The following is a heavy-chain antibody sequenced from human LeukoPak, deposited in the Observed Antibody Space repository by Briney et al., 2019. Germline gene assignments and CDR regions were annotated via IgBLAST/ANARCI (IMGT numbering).Heavy chain of an antibody. Sequence: SETLSPTCTVSVGSINNYYWSWIRQPPGKGLEWIGYIYYTGGETNYNPSLKSRLTISVDTSKNQFSLMLTSVTAADTAVYYCARQPGGTAAFDIWAQGTMVTVSS. J-gene: IGHJ3*02. CDR1: VGSINNYY. CDR3: ARQPGGTAAFDI. CDR2: IYYTGGET. V-gene: IGHV4-59*08. D-gene: IGHD1-14*01.